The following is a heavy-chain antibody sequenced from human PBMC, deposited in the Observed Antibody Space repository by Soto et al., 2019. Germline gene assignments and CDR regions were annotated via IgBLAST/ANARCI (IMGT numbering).Heavy chain of an antibody. CDR3: ARERYSGYDRGLDYFDY. CDR2: INHSGRT. V-gene: IGHV4-34*01. CDR1: GGSFSGYY. Sequence: SETLSLTCAVYGGSFSGYYWSWIRQPPGKGLEWIGEINHSGRTNYSPSLKSRVTISVDTSKNQFSLKLSSVTAADTAVYYCARERYSGYDRGLDYFDYWGQGTLVT. D-gene: IGHD5-12*01. J-gene: IGHJ4*02.